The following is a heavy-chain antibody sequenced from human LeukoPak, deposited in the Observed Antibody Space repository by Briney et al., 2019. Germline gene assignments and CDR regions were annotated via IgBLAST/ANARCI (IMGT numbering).Heavy chain of an antibody. V-gene: IGHV3-21*01. CDR2: ISSSSRYI. CDR3: AREPVRELPDY. CDR1: GFTFSSYS. J-gene: IGHJ4*02. D-gene: IGHD1-7*01. Sequence: GGSLRLSCAASGFTFSSYSMNWVRQAPGKGLEWVSSISSSSRYIYYADSVKGRFTISRDNAKSSLYLQMNSLRAEDTAVYYCAREPVRELPDYWGQGTLVTVSS.